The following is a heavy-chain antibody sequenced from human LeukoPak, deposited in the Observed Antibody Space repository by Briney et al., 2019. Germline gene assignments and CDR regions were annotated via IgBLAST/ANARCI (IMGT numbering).Heavy chain of an antibody. Sequence: SVKVSCKASGGTFSSYAISWVRQAPGQGLEWMGGIIPIFGTANYAQKFQGRVTITADESTSTAYMELSSLRSEDTAVYYCARSTVGAVARFDYWGQETLVTVSS. CDR3: ARSTVGAVARFDY. CDR1: GGTFSSYA. V-gene: IGHV1-69*13. J-gene: IGHJ4*02. CDR2: IIPIFGTA. D-gene: IGHD6-19*01.